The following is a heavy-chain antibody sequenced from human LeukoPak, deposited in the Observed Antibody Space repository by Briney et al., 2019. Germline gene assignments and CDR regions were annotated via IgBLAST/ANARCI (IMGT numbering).Heavy chain of an antibody. V-gene: IGHV3-21*01. D-gene: IGHD3-22*01. Sequence: GGSLRLSCAASGFTFSSYSMNWVRQAPGKGLEWVSSISSSSSYIYYADSVKGRFTISRDNAKNSLYLQMNSLRAEDTAVYYCARYSSGYFSYYFDYWGQGTLVTVSS. CDR1: GFTFSSYS. J-gene: IGHJ4*02. CDR2: ISSSSSYI. CDR3: ARYSSGYFSYYFDY.